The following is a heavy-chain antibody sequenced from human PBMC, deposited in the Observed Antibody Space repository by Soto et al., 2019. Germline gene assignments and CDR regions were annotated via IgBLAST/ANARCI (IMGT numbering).Heavy chain of an antibody. V-gene: IGHV3-23*01. CDR3: AKGIGRYYYYGMDV. Sequence: RLSCAASGFTFRSYAMSWVRQAPGKGLEWVSAISGSGGSTYYADSVKGRFTVSRDNSKNTLYLQMNSLRAEDTAVYYCAKGIGRYYYYGMDVWGQGTTVTVSS. D-gene: IGHD3-10*01. CDR2: ISGSGGST. J-gene: IGHJ6*02. CDR1: GFTFRSYA.